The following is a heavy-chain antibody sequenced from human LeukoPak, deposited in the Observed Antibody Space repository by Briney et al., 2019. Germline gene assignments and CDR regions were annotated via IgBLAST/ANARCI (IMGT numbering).Heavy chain of an antibody. J-gene: IGHJ6*03. D-gene: IGHD2-2*02. CDR3: ARDMIPAAIVDYMDV. CDR1: GYTFTTYG. V-gene: IGHV1-2*02. Sequence: ASVKVSCKASGYTFTTYGFNWVRQAPGQGLEWMGWINPNSGGTNYAQKFQGRVTMTRDTSISTAYMELSRLRSDDTAVYYCARDMIPAAIVDYMDVWGKGTTVTVSS. CDR2: INPNSGGT.